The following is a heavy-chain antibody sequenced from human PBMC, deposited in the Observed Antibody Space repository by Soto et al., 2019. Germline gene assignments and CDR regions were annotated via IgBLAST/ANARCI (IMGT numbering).Heavy chain of an antibody. D-gene: IGHD2-21*02. V-gene: IGHV3-11*06. CDR3: ARPNTPYSGGNSGAFDI. Sequence: QVQLVESGGGLVKPGGSLRLSCAASGFTFSDYYMSWIRQAPGQGLEWVSYISHDSDYTSYADSVRGRFSISRDNAQKSLYLQINSLRAEDAALYYCARPNTPYSGGNSGAFDIWGQGTMVTVSS. J-gene: IGHJ3*02. CDR1: GFTFSDYY. CDR2: ISHDSDYT.